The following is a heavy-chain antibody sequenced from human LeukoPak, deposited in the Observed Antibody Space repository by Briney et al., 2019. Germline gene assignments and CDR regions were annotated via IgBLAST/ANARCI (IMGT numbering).Heavy chain of an antibody. CDR1: GLTFSSYA. CDR2: ISGSGGST. J-gene: IGHJ5*02. V-gene: IGHV3-23*01. CDR3: AKDLGPIRGWFDP. D-gene: IGHD3-16*01. Sequence: AGGSLRLSCAASGLTFSSYAMSWVRQAPGKGLEWVSAISGSGGSTYYADSVKGRFTISRDNSKNTLYLQMNSLRAEDTAVYYCAKDLGPIRGWFDPWGQGTLVTVSS.